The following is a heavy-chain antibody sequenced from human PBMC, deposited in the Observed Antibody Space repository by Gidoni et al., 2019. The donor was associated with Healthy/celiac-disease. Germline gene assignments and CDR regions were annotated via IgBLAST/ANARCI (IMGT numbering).Heavy chain of an antibody. J-gene: IGHJ4*02. V-gene: IGHV1-69*01. D-gene: IGHD3-16*02. Sequence: QVQLVQSGAEVKKPGCSVKVSFKSSGDPFSRTAFSWVRQAPGQGLEWMGGLIPIFGTANYAQKFQGRVTITADESTSTAYMELSSLSSEDTAVYYCAGQGDYDCVWGSYRYSNDYWGQGTLFTVAS. CDR1: GDPFSRTA. CDR2: LIPIFGTA. CDR3: AGQGDYDCVWGSYRYSNDY.